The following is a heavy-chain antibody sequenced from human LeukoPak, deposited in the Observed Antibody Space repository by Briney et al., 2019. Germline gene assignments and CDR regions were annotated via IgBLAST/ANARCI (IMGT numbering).Heavy chain of an antibody. CDR3: ASYGSGSYRFDP. CDR2: IIPIFGTA. J-gene: IGHJ5*02. Sequence: GASVKVSCKASGGTFSSYAISWVRQAPGQGLEWMGGIIPIFGTANYARKFQGRVTITADESTSTAYMELSSLRSEDTAVYYCASYGSGSYRFDPWGQGTLVTVSS. CDR1: GGTFSSYA. D-gene: IGHD3-10*01. V-gene: IGHV1-69*13.